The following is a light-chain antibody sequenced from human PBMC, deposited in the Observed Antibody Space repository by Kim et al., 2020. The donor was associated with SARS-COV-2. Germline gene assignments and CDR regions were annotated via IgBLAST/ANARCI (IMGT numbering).Light chain of an antibody. CDR3: QSYDSSNQV. CDR1: RGSIASNY. V-gene: IGLV6-57*03. CDR2: EDN. Sequence: GKKVTLSCTRSRGSIASNYVQWYQQRPGSAPTTVIYEDNQRPSGVPDRFSGSIDSSSNAASLTISGLKTEDEADYYCQSYDSSNQVFGGGTQLTVL. J-gene: IGLJ3*02.